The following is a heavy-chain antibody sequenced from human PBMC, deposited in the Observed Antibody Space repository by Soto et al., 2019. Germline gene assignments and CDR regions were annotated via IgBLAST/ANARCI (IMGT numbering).Heavy chain of an antibody. CDR2: ISGSGGST. Sequence: GGSLRLSCAASGFTFSSYAISWVRQAPGKGLEWVSTISGSGGSTYYADSVKGRFTISRDNSKNTLYLQMNSLRAEDTAVYYCAKDVRLYCSGSSCYSFDNWGQGTLVTVSS. CDR3: AKDVRLYCSGSSCYSFDN. J-gene: IGHJ4*02. V-gene: IGHV3-23*01. D-gene: IGHD2-15*01. CDR1: GFTFSSYA.